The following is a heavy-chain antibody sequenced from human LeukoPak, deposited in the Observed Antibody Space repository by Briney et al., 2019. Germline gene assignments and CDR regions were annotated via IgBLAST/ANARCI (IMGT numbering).Heavy chain of an antibody. Sequence: GGSLRLSCAASGFTFSSYTMHWVRQAPGKGLEYVSAISSNGGSTYYADSVKGRFTISRDNSKNTLYLQMGSLRAEDMAVYYCARERDGHYFDYWGQGTLVTVSS. V-gene: IGHV3-64*02. CDR1: GFTFSSYT. CDR3: ARERDGHYFDY. CDR2: ISSNGGST. J-gene: IGHJ4*02.